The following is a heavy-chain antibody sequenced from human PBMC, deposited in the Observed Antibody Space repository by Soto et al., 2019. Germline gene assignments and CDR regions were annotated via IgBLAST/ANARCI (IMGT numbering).Heavy chain of an antibody. CDR3: ARQTGTDTSYPHYEMDV. V-gene: IGHV5-51*01. CDR1: GYNFAKHW. CDR2: VYPFDFDT. Sequence: VESLKISCKGFGYNFAKHWIGWVRQMPGQGLEWMGIVYPFDFDTKYNPSFRGLVTISADKSLNTAYLQWNSLRSSDTAIYYCARQTGTDTSYPHYEMDVWGQGTTVTVSS. J-gene: IGHJ6*01. D-gene: IGHD1-1*01.